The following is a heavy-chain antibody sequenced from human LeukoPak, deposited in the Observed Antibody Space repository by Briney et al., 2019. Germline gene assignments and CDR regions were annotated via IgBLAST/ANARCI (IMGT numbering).Heavy chain of an antibody. CDR1: GFTFSSYA. CDR2: ISGSGGST. V-gene: IGHV3-23*01. Sequence: GGSLRLSCAASGFTFSSYAMSWVRQAPGKGLEWVSAISGSGGSTYYADSVKGRFTISRDNSKNTLYLQMNSLRAEDTAVYYCAKVGYYYDSSGGFDYWGQGTLVTVSS. D-gene: IGHD3-22*01. J-gene: IGHJ4*02. CDR3: AKVGYYYDSSGGFDY.